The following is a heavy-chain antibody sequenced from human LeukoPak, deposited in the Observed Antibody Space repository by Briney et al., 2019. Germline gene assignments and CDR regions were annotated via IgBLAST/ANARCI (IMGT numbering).Heavy chain of an antibody. J-gene: IGHJ4*02. CDR2: IRPDGSDK. D-gene: IGHD2-2*01. CDR1: GFTFNTFW. V-gene: IGHV3-7*01. Sequence: GGSLRLSCAASGFTFNTFWMNWVRLAPGRGLEWLANIRPDGSDKYYVDSVRGRFTISRDNGKNLVYLEMNSLRIEDTAVYYCSGRDSSRNPWAYWGQGTLVSVSS. CDR3: SGRDSSRNPWAY.